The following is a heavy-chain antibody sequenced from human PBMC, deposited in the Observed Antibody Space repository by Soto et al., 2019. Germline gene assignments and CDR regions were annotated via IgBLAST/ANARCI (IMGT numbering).Heavy chain of an antibody. V-gene: IGHV3-64*01. CDR3: ARRARPDFYYMDV. J-gene: IGHJ6*03. CDR1: GFTLSGYA. CDR2: ISSNGVGT. Sequence: GGSLRLSCAASGFTLSGYARDWVRQAPGKGLEYVSGISSNGVGTYYANSVQGRFTISRDNSKNTVYLQMGSLRPEDMAVYYCARRARPDFYYMDVWGKGITVTVAS. D-gene: IGHD6-6*01.